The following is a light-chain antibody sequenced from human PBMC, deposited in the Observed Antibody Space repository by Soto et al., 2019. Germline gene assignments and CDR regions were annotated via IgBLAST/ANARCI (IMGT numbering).Light chain of an antibody. CDR1: QSVSSSS. CDR3: QQYGSSPPWT. V-gene: IGKV3-20*01. Sequence: EIVLTQSPGTLSLSPGERATLSCRASQSVSSSSLAWYQQKPGQAPRLLIYGASSRATSIPDRFSGSGSGTDFTLTISRLEPEDFAVYYCQQYGSSPPWTFGQGTKVEIK. J-gene: IGKJ1*01. CDR2: GAS.